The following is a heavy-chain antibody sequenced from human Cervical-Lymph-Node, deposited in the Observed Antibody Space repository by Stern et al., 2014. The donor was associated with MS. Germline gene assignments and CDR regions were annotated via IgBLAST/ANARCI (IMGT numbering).Heavy chain of an antibody. Sequence: QVQLQESGPGLVKPSDTLSLTCSVSGDSLSSSTFYWGWIRPPPGKGPEWIGSVYYSGNTYYHPSLKSRVTISVDTSQNQFSLRLPSVTAADTAVYYCARHQLGYGYAYLRYWGQGTLVTVSS. D-gene: IGHD5-18*01. CDR1: GDSLSSSTFY. CDR2: VYYSGNT. V-gene: IGHV4-39*01. J-gene: IGHJ4*02. CDR3: ARHQLGYGYAYLRY.